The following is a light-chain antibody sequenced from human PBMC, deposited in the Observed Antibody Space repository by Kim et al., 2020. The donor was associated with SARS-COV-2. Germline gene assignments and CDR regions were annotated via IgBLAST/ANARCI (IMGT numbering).Light chain of an antibody. V-gene: IGLV3-1*01. Sequence: VSPGQTATITCSGDNLGDKYAYWYQQKTGQSPVLVIYQDVKRPSGIPERFSGSNSGNTATLTISGTQSVDEADYYCQAWDSSVGVFASGTRVTVL. CDR2: QDV. CDR3: QAWDSSVGV. J-gene: IGLJ1*01. CDR1: NLGDKY.